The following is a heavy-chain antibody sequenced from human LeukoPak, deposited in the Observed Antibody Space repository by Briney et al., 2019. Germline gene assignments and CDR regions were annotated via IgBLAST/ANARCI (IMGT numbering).Heavy chain of an antibody. V-gene: IGHV4-39*07. Sequence: SETLSLTCTVSGSSISNYYWGWIRQAPGKGLEWIGSIYYSGNTYYNSSLKSRVTISVDTSKSQFSLKLSSVTAADTAVYYCARLSSTSHTFDPWGQGTLVTVSS. D-gene: IGHD2-2*01. CDR3: ARLSSTSHTFDP. CDR1: GSSISNYY. J-gene: IGHJ5*02. CDR2: IYYSGNT.